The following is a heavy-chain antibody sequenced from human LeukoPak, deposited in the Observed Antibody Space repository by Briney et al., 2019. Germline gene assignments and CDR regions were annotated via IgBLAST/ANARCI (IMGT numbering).Heavy chain of an antibody. CDR3: AKYVWGSYPTFEDY. CDR1: GGSIRSNNYY. Sequence: SETLSLTCTVSGGSIRSNNYYWSWIRQPPGKGLEWIGYIYYSGSTYYNPSLKSRVTISVDTSKNQFSLKLSSVTAADTAVYYCAKYVWGSYPTFEDYWGQGTLVTVSS. CDR2: IYYSGST. J-gene: IGHJ4*02. V-gene: IGHV4-30-4*08. D-gene: IGHD3-16*02.